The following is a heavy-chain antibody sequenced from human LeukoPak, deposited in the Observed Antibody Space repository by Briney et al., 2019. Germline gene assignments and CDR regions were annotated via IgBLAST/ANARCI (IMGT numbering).Heavy chain of an antibody. D-gene: IGHD6-13*01. CDR1: GYTFTGYY. CDR3: ATPSSSSWYGFDP. J-gene: IGHJ5*02. Sequence: GASVKVSCKTFGYTFTGYYIHWVRQAPGQGPEWMGWIDPNSGGTNYAQKFQGRVTMTRDTSISTAYMELSRLTSADTAVYRCATPSSSSWYGFDPWGQGTLVTVSS. V-gene: IGHV1-2*02. CDR2: IDPNSGGT.